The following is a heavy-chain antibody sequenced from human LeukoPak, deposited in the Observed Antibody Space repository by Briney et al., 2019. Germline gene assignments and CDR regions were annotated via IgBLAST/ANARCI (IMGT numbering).Heavy chain of an antibody. CDR2: ISAYNGNT. CDR1: GYTFTSYG. V-gene: IGHV1-18*01. CDR3: ARVPVEMATILVGYVDY. D-gene: IGHD5-24*01. Sequence: ASVKVSCKASGYTFTSYGISWVRQAPGQGLEWMGWISAYNGNTNYAQKLQGRVTMTTGTSTSTAYMELRSLRSDDTAVHYCARVPVEMATILVGYVDYWGQGTLVTVSS. J-gene: IGHJ4*02.